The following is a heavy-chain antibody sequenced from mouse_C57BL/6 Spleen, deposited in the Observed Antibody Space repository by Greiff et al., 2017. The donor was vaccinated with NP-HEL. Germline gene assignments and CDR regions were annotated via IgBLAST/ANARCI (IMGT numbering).Heavy chain of an antibody. CDR2: ISYDGSN. CDR3: AREGGKTGIYAMDY. D-gene: IGHD4-1*01. J-gene: IGHJ4*01. V-gene: IGHV3-6*01. CDR1: GYSITSGYY. Sequence: DVKLQESGPGLVKPSQSLSLTCSVTGYSITSGYYWNWIRQFPGNKLEWMGYISYDGSNNYNPSLKNRISITRDTSKNQFFLKLNSVTTEDTATYYCAREGGKTGIYAMDYWGQGTSVTVSS.